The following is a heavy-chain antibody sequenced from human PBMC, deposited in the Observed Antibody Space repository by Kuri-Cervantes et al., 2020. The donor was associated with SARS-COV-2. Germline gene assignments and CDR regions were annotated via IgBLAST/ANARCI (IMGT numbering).Heavy chain of an antibody. CDR2: IWYDGSNK. J-gene: IGHJ4*02. V-gene: IGHV3-33*01. CDR3: ARDSGPLRYSYFDY. Sequence: GESLKISCAASGFTFSSYGMHWVRQAPGKGLEWVAVIWYDGSNKCYADSVKGRFTISRDNSKNTVFLQMDSLRAEDTAVYYCARDSGPLRYSYFDYWGLGALVTVSS. CDR1: GFTFSSYG. D-gene: IGHD3-9*01.